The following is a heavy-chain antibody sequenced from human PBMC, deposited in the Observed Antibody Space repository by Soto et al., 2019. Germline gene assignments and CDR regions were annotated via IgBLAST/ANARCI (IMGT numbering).Heavy chain of an antibody. J-gene: IGHJ4*02. CDR1: GFTVSSNY. V-gene: IGHV3-53*04. CDR2: IYSGGST. D-gene: IGHD6-19*01. CDR3: ARSSGWSDWGNYFDY. Sequence: GGSLRLSCAASGFTVSSNYMSWVRQAPGKGLEWVSVIYSGGSTYYADSVKGRFTISRHNSKNTLYLQMNSLRAEDTAVYYCARSSGWSDWGNYFDYWGQGTLVTVSS.